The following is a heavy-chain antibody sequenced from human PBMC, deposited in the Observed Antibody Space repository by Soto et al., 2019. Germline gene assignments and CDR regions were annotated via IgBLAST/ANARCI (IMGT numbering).Heavy chain of an antibody. CDR3: ARGDIVVVPAASDY. CDR1: GFTFSSYS. V-gene: IGHV3-48*01. Sequence: PGGSLRLSCAASGFTFSSYSMNWVRQAPGKGLEWVSYISSSSNTIYYADSVKGRFTISRDNAKNSLYLQMNSLRAEDTAVYYCARGDIVVVPAASDYWGQGTLVTVSS. CDR2: ISSSSNTI. J-gene: IGHJ4*02. D-gene: IGHD2-2*01.